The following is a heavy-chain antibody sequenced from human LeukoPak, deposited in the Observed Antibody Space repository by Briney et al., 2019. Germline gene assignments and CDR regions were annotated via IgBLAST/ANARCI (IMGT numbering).Heavy chain of an antibody. V-gene: IGHV3-64D*09. CDR2: ISDSGGST. D-gene: IGHD2-15*01. CDR3: VRGYSFGPYGMDV. J-gene: IGHJ6*02. Sequence: GGSLRLSCSASGFPFSSYAMHWVRQAPGKGLEYVSAISDSGGSTYYADSVKGRFTISRDNSKNTLYLQMSSLRAEDTAVYFCVRGYSFGPYGMDVWGQGATVTVSS. CDR1: GFPFSSYA.